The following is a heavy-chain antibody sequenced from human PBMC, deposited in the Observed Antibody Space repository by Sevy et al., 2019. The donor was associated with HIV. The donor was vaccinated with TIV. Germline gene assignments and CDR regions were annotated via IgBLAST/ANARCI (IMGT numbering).Heavy chain of an antibody. CDR2: ISSAGSNK. J-gene: IGHJ4*02. V-gene: IGHV3-30-3*01. CDR3: TRDAGYSIAWSPSDY. Sequence: QLGGPLRLSCAASGLTFSSHAMHWVRQAPGKGLEWVAVISSAGSNKYYADSLKGRFTMSRDNPKNTLYLQMNSLIPEDTAVYYCTRDAGYSIAWSPSDYWGQGTLVTVSS. CDR1: GLTFSSHA. D-gene: IGHD6-19*01.